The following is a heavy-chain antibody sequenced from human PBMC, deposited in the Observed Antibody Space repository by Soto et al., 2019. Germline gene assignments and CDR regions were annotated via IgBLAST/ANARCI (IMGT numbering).Heavy chain of an antibody. D-gene: IGHD2-2*01. CDR3: AKDGVIVVVPAASRYGMDI. CDR2: ISSSGDNT. CDR1: GFTFNSYG. V-gene: IGHV3-23*01. J-gene: IGHJ6*02. Sequence: LRLSCAASGFTFNSYGMSWVRQAPGKGLEWVSGISSSGDNTYYADSVRGRFTISRDNSKNILLLQMNSLRANDTAVYYCAKDGVIVVVPAASRYGMDIWGQGTTVTVSS.